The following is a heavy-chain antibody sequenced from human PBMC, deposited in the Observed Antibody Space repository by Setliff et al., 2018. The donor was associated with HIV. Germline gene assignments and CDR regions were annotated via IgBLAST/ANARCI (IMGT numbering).Heavy chain of an antibody. V-gene: IGHV3-7*01. Sequence: GGSLRLSCAASGFTFSRYWMSWVRQAPGKGLEWVANIKQDGSEKYYVDSVKGRFTISRDNAKNSLYLHMNSLRAEDTAVYYCATDPRRLSYWGQGTLVTVSS. D-gene: IGHD2-21*01. CDR1: GFTFSRYW. J-gene: IGHJ4*02. CDR3: ATDPRRLSY. CDR2: IKQDGSEK.